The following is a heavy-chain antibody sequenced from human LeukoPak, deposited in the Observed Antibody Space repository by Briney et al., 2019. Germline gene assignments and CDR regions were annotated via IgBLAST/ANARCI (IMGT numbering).Heavy chain of an antibody. J-gene: IGHJ4*02. CDR1: GGSISSSSYY. CDR3: ARAVPMVRGVITNYFDY. V-gene: IGHV4-39*07. Sequence: SETLSLTCTVSGGSISSSSYYWGWIRQPPGKGLEWIGCIYHSGSTYYNPSLKSRVTISVDTSKNQFSLKLSSVTAADTAVYYCARAVPMVRGVITNYFDYWGQGTLVTVSS. CDR2: IYHSGST. D-gene: IGHD3-10*01.